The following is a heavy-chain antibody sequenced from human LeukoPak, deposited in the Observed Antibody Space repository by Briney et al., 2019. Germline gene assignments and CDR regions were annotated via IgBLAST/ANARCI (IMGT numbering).Heavy chain of an antibody. J-gene: IGHJ3*02. CDR3: AKSNGYGLVDI. V-gene: IGHV4-4*02. Sequence: SGTLSLTCAVSGGSISSSNWWSWVRQPPGKGLEWIGNIFYSGSTYYSPSLKSRVTISLDTSRNQFSLKLNSVTAADTAVYYCAKSNGYGLVDIWGQGTMVTVSS. CDR2: IFYSGST. D-gene: IGHD3-10*01. CDR1: GGSISSSNW.